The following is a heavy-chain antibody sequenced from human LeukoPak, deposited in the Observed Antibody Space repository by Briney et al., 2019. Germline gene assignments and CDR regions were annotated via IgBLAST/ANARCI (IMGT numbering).Heavy chain of an antibody. CDR2: IYYSGST. V-gene: IGHV4-59*01. Sequence: SETLSLTCTVSGGSISSYYWSWIRQPPGKGLEWIGYIYYSGSTNYNPSLKSRVTISVDTSKNQFSLKLSSVTAADTAVYYRARLWRQAGSFDIWGQGTMVTVSS. D-gene: IGHD2-21*01. CDR1: GGSISSYY. J-gene: IGHJ3*02. CDR3: ARLWRQAGSFDI.